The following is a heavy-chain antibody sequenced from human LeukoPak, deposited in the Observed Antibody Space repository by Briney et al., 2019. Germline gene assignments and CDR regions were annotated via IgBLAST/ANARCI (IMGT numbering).Heavy chain of an antibody. Sequence: ASVKVSRKASGYTFTSYGISWMRQAPGQGLEWMGWISAYNGNTNYAQKLQGRVTMTTDTSTSTAYMELRSLRSDDTAVYYCARDLSGAYYYYGMDVWGQGTTVTVSS. CDR3: ARDLSGAYYYYGMDV. D-gene: IGHD1-26*01. J-gene: IGHJ6*02. V-gene: IGHV1-18*01. CDR2: ISAYNGNT. CDR1: GYTFTSYG.